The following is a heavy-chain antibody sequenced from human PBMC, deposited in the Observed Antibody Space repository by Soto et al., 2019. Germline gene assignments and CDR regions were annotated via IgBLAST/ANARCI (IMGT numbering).Heavy chain of an antibody. Sequence: EVQLVESGGESVQPGGSLRLSCVASGFTFNSHELNWVRQARGKGLERLAWFGNSGVTTFYADSVKGRFTISRDNAKNSLDLDMNSLRAGETAVYYCSRDQTSGRYVRAFDVWGQGTMVTVSS. J-gene: IGHJ3*01. CDR1: GFTFNSHE. CDR2: FGNSGVTT. CDR3: SRDQTSGRYVRAFDV. D-gene: IGHD6-19*01. V-gene: IGHV3-48*03.